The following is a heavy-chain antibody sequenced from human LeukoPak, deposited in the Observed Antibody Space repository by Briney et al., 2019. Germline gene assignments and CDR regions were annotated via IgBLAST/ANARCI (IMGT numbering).Heavy chain of an antibody. Sequence: SQTLSLTCAISRDTVSSYIGAWSCIRQSPSRGLEWLGRTYYRSKWYNDYAVSVKSRITINPDTSKNQFSLQLTSVTPEDTAVYYCARSGGHDAFDIWGQGTMVTVSS. V-gene: IGHV6-1*01. D-gene: IGHD4-23*01. CDR1: RDTVSSYIGA. CDR3: ARSGGHDAFDI. CDR2: TYYRSKWYN. J-gene: IGHJ3*02.